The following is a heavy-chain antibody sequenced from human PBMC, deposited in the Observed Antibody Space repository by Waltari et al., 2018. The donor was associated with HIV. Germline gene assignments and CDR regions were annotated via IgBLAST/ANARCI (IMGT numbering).Heavy chain of an antibody. J-gene: IGHJ3*01. D-gene: IGHD3-22*01. CDR3: AKDHGGYWRRDDIYFDV. CDR1: GMAIDDYD. CDR2: ISYNSGSA. Sequence: EVQLVDSGGGLVQPGRSLRLSCAVSGMAIDDYDMHWVRQRPGKGLEWVSAISYNSGSAAYADSVRGRFTVSRDNSKNSVYLQMDSLRPEDTAFYFCAKDHGGYWRRDDIYFDVWGRGTKVTVSS. V-gene: IGHV3-9*01.